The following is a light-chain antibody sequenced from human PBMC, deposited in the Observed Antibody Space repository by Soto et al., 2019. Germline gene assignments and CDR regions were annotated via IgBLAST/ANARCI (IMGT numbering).Light chain of an antibody. V-gene: IGKV1-5*01. Sequence: IRMTPSPSTRAASIGDKVNMPFRASESVNSWVAWFQQKPGEAPKLLIYDASALPRGVPSRFSGSGSGTKFTLTIASLQPDDFAAYYCQQYETFSGTFGAGTKVDI. J-gene: IGKJ4*02. CDR3: QQYETFSGT. CDR1: ESVNSW. CDR2: DAS.